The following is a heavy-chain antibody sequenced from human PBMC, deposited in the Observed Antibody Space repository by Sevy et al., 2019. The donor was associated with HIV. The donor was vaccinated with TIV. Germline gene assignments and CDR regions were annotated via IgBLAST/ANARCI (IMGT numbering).Heavy chain of an antibody. D-gene: IGHD2-15*01. Sequence: GGSLRLSCAASGFTPSTYGMHWVCQAPGKGLEWVAVIGYDGSNKYYADSVKGRFTISRDNSKNTLFLQMDSLGAEDKAGHYWGRGPRKYGDLLLAYFGSWGQGTLCPVP. CDR1: GFTPSTYG. CDR3: GRGPRKYGDLLLAYFGS. J-gene: IGHJ4*02. V-gene: IGHV3-33*01. CDR2: IGYDGSNK.